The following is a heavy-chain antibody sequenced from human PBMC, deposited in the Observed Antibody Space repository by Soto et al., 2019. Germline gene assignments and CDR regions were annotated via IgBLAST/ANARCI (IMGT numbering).Heavy chain of an antibody. CDR1: GGSISSGGYS. V-gene: IGHV4-30-2*01. Sequence: QLQLQESGSGLVKPSQTLSLTCAVSGGSISSGGYSWSWIRQPPGKGLEWIGYIYHSGSTYYNPSPXSXLPRSVARSKDQFSLKLSSVTAADTAVYYCARVPGLWGRGTLVTVSS. J-gene: IGHJ2*01. CDR2: IYHSGST. CDR3: ARVPGL.